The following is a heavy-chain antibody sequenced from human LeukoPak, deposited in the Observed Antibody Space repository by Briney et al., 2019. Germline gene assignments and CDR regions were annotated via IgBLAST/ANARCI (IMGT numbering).Heavy chain of an antibody. D-gene: IGHD5/OR15-5a*01. J-gene: IGHJ4*02. CDR3: AKAAALSN. Sequence: GSLRLSCAASGFTFSNFAMNWVRQAPGKGPEWVSGLSGSGGSTYYADSVRGRFTISRDNSKNTLYLQMNSLRAEDTAVYYCAKAAALSNWGQGTLVTVSS. CDR1: GFTFSNFA. V-gene: IGHV3-23*01. CDR2: LSGSGGST.